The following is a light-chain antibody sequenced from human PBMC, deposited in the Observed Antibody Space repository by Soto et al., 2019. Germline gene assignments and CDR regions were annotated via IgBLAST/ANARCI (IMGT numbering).Light chain of an antibody. CDR1: QSVSSSY. V-gene: IGKV3-20*01. CDR3: QQHGSSLIT. Sequence: SPGTLSLSPGGRATLSCRASQSVSSSYLAWYQQKPGQAPRLLIYGASSRATGIPDRFSGSGSGTDFTLTISRLEPEDFAVYYSQQHGSSLITFGQGSRLETK. CDR2: GAS. J-gene: IGKJ5*01.